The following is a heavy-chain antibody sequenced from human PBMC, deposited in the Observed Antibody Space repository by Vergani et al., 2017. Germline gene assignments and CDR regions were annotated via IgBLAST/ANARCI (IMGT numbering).Heavy chain of an antibody. CDR2: INHSGST. CDR3: ARTESFILRYFHWAL. D-gene: IGHD3-9*01. CDR1: GGSFSGYY. Sequence: QVQLQQWGAGLLKPSETLSLTCAVYGGSFSGYYWSWIRQPPGKGLEWIGEINHSGSTNYNPSLKSRVTLSVDTSKNQFSLEVTSVTAADTAIYFCARTESFILRYFHWALWGQGTLVTVSS. V-gene: IGHV4-34*01. J-gene: IGHJ4*02.